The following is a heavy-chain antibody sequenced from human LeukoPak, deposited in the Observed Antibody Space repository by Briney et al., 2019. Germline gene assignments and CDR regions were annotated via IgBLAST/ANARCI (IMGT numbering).Heavy chain of an antibody. CDR1: GYTFTSYG. CDR3: ARDPLRFGGLFGNWFDP. J-gene: IGHJ5*02. CDR2: ISAYNGNT. Sequence: GASVKVSCKASGYTFTSYGISWVRQAPGQGLEWMGWISAYNGNTNYAQKLQGRVTMTTDTSTSTAYMELRSLRSDDTAVYYCARDPLRFGGLFGNWFDPWGQGTLVTVSS. D-gene: IGHD3-10*01. V-gene: IGHV1-18*01.